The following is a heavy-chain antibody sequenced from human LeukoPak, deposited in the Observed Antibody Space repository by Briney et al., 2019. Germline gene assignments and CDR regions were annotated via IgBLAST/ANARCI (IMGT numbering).Heavy chain of an antibody. CDR2: FYTSGST. J-gene: IGHJ4*02. CDR1: GGSISSYY. V-gene: IGHV4-4*07. D-gene: IGHD3-22*01. Sequence: SETLSLTCTVSGGSISSYYWSWIRQPAGKGLEWIGRFYTSGSTNYNPSLKSRVTMSVDTSKNQFSLKLTSVTAADTAMYYCARNYYDSSGYDYWGQGTLVTVSS. CDR3: ARNYYDSSGYDY.